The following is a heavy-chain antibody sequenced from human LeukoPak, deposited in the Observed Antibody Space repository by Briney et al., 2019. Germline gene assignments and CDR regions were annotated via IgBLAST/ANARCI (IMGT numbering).Heavy chain of an antibody. J-gene: IGHJ4*02. CDR3: ASGGIQLWELDY. V-gene: IGHV1-46*01. CDR1: GYTFTGYY. Sequence: ASVKVSCKASGYTFTGYYMHWVRQAPGQGLEWMGIINPSGGSTSYAQKFQGRVTMTRDMSTSTVYMELSSLRSEDTAVYCCASGGIQLWELDYWGQGTLVAVSS. D-gene: IGHD5-18*01. CDR2: INPSGGST.